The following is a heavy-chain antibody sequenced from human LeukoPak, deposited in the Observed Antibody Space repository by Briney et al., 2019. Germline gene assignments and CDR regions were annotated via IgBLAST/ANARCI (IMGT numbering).Heavy chain of an antibody. J-gene: IGHJ4*02. CDR2: ISAYNGNT. CDR3: ARADIVVVVAADYYFDY. CDR1: GYTFTSYG. D-gene: IGHD2-15*01. V-gene: IGHV1-18*01. Sequence: EASVKVSCTASGYTFTSYGISWVRQAPGQGLEWMGWISAYNGNTNYAQKLQGRVTMTKDTSTSTAYMELRSLRSDDTAVYYCARADIVVVVAADYYFDYWGQGTLVTVSS.